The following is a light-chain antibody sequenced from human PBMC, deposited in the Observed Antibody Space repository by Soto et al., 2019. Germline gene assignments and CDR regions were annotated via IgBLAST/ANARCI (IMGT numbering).Light chain of an antibody. V-gene: IGKV3-11*01. Sequence: EFVLTQSPSTLSLSPGERATLSCRASQSVSSNLAWYQQKPGQAPRLLIYDASNRATGIPARFSGSGSGTDFTLTISSLEPEDFAVYYCQQRSNWPPLTFGGGTKVDIK. CDR1: QSVSSN. CDR3: QQRSNWPPLT. J-gene: IGKJ4*01. CDR2: DAS.